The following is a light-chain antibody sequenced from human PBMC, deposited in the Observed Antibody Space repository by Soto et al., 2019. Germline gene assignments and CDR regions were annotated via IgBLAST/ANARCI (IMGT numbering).Light chain of an antibody. CDR2: DVS. V-gene: IGLV2-14*01. J-gene: IGLJ2*01. CDR1: SSDVGGYNY. CDR3: SSYTSSSTLSVI. Sequence: QSALTQPASVSGSPGQSITISCTGTSSDVGGYNYVSWYQQHPGKAPKLMIYDVSTRPSGVSNRFSGSKSDNTASLTISGLQAEDEADYYCSSYTSSSTLSVIFGGGTQLTVL.